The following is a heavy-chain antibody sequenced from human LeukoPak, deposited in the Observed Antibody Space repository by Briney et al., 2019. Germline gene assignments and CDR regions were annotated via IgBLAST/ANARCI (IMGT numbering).Heavy chain of an antibody. D-gene: IGHD2-2*01. CDR1: GGSISSYY. V-gene: IGHV4-59*01. Sequence: PSETQSLTCTVSGGSISSYYWSWIRQPSGKGLEWIRYIYYSGSTNYNPSLKSRVTISVDTSKNQFSLKLSSVTAADTAVYYCARGRTPTLFDYWGQGTLVTVSS. CDR3: ARGRTPTLFDY. J-gene: IGHJ4*02. CDR2: IYYSGST.